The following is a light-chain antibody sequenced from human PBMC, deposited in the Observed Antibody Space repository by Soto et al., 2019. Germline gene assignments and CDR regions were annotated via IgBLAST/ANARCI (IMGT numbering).Light chain of an antibody. J-gene: IGKJ5*01. Sequence: DIQMTQYPSTLSGSVGDRVTITCRASQTISSWLAWYQQKPGKAPKLLIYKASTLKSGVPSRFSGSGSGTDFTLTISSLQPEDFATYFCQQLNSYPITFGQGTRLEIK. CDR2: KAS. V-gene: IGKV1-5*03. CDR3: QQLNSYPIT. CDR1: QTISSW.